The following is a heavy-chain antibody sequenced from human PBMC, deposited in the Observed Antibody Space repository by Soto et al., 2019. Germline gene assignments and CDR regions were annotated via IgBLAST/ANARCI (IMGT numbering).Heavy chain of an antibody. CDR2: ISYDGSNK. J-gene: IGHJ4*02. CDR1: GFTFSSYA. V-gene: IGHV3-30-3*01. D-gene: IGHD3-22*01. CDR3: ASLYYYDSSGYYRHPIFDY. Sequence: GGSLRLSCAASGFTFSSYAMHWVRQAPGKGLEWVAVISYDGSNKYYADSVKGRFTISRDNSKNTLYLQMNSLRAEDTAVYYCASLYYYDSSGYYRHPIFDYWGQGTLVTVSS.